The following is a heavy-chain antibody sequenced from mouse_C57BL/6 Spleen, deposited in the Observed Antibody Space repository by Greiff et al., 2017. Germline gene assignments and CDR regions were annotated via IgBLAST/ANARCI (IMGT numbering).Heavy chain of an antibody. J-gene: IGHJ2*01. CDR2: INPNNGCT. V-gene: IGHV1-22*01. CDR3: ARSWGLTFYFDY. Sequence: LQESGPELVKPGASVKMFCKASGYTFTDYNMHWVKQSHGKSLEWIGDINPNNGCTSYNQKFKGKAPLTVNKSSSTAYMELSSRTSEDSAVFYCARSWGLTFYFDYWGQGTTLTVSS. D-gene: IGHD1-3*01. CDR1: GYTFTDYN.